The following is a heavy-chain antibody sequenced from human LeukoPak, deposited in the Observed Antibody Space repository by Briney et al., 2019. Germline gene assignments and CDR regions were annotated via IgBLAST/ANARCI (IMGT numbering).Heavy chain of an antibody. V-gene: IGHV1-8*03. CDR1: GYTFSSYD. J-gene: IGHJ4*02. CDR2: MNPNSGNT. Sequence: GASVKVSCKASGYTFSSYDINWVRQATGQGLEWMGWMNPNSGNTGYAQKFQGRVTITRNTSISTAYMELSSLRSEDTAVYYCARTTRYCSSTSCYLYYFDYWGQGTLVTVSS. D-gene: IGHD2-2*01. CDR3: ARTTRYCSSTSCYLYYFDY.